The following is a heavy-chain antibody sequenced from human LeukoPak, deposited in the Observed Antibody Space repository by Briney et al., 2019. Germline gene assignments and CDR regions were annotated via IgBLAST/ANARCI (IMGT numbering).Heavy chain of an antibody. CDR3: AKDNRRHYTSGPNPDSLH. Sequence: GGSLRLSCAASGFTFSSYWMHWVRQVPGKGLVWVARINGDGSNIAYADSVRGRFTISRDNAKNTLYLEMSSLRAEDTAFYYCAKDNRRHYTSGPNPDSLHWGQGALVTVSS. V-gene: IGHV3-74*01. CDR2: INGDGSNI. J-gene: IGHJ4*02. CDR1: GFTFSSYW. D-gene: IGHD6-19*01.